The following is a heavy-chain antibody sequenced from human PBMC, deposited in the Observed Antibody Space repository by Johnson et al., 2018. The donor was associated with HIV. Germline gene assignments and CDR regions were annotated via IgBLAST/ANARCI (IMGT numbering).Heavy chain of an antibody. V-gene: IGHV3-13*01. D-gene: IGHD6-19*01. CDR2: IGTAGDT. Sequence: VQLVESGGGLIQPGGSLRLSCAASGFTFTSYDMHWVRQATGEGLDWISAIGTAGDTLYLGSVKGRFTISRDNAKNSLYLQMNSLSPGDTAVYFCARGYCSHNSCRWGPLDAFDLWGHGTMVTVSS. J-gene: IGHJ3*01. CDR3: ARGYCSHNSCRWGPLDAFDL. CDR1: GFTFTSYD.